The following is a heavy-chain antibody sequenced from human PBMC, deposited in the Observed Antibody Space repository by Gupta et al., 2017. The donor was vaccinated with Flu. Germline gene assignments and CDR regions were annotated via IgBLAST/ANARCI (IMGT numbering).Heavy chain of an antibody. CDR3: ASAQRWGGNLGAFEV. Sequence: QVQLVQSGAEVKKPGSSVKVSCKPSGGRFSDFAISWVRQVPGQGLEWMGGIITALKTTMYAPQFQGRVTLVADESTSTVYMDLINVTPEDTAIYYCASAQRWGGNLGAFEVWGQGTLVTASS. V-gene: IGHV1-69*01. D-gene: IGHD2-21*02. CDR1: GGRFSDFA. CDR2: IITALKTT. J-gene: IGHJ3*01.